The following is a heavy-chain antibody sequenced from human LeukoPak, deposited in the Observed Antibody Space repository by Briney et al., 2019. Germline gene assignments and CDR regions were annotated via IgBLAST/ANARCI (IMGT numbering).Heavy chain of an antibody. CDR3: ARDRVGSDYDFWSGSPGFDY. V-gene: IGHV3-74*01. J-gene: IGHJ4*02. Sequence: PGGSLRLSCAASGFTFSSYWMHWVRQAPGKGLVWVSRINSDGSSTSYADSVKGRFTISRDNAKNTLYLQMNSLRAEDTAVYYCARDRVGSDYDFWSGSPGFDYWGQGTLVTVSS. CDR2: INSDGSST. CDR1: GFTFSSYW. D-gene: IGHD3-3*01.